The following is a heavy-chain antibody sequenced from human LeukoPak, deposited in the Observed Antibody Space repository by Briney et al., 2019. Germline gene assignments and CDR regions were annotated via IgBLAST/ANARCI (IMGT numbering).Heavy chain of an antibody. CDR2: INHSGST. D-gene: IGHD3-10*01. J-gene: IGHJ4*02. V-gene: IGHV4-34*01. CDR1: GGSFSGYH. Sequence: SETLSLTCAVYGGSFSGYHWGWIRQPPGKGLEWIGEINHSGSTNYNPSLKSRVTISVDTSMKQFSLKLRSVTAADTAVYYCARGRYYGSGSYYYQPFDYWGQGTLVTVSS. CDR3: ARGRYYGSGSYYYQPFDY.